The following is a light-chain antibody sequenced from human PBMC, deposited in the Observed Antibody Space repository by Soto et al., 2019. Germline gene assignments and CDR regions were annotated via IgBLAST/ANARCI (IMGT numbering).Light chain of an antibody. CDR1: QSISSW. CDR2: KAS. V-gene: IGKV1-5*03. J-gene: IGKJ1*01. Sequence: DIQMTQSPSTLSASVGDRVTITCRASQSISSWLAWYQQKPGKAPKLMIYKASSLESGVPSRFSGSGSWTEFTLTISSLQPDDFATYYCQQYNSFPTFGHGTKVEIK. CDR3: QQYNSFPT.